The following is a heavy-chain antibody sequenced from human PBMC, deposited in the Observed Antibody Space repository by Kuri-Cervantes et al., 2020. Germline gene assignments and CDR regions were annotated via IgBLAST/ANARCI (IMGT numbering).Heavy chain of an antibody. CDR1: GGSFSGYY. J-gene: IGHJ3*02. CDR2: ISHSGST. V-gene: IGHV4-34*01. CDR3: ARGPDSDYDFWSGYYPDAFDI. D-gene: IGHD3-3*01. Sequence: SQTLSLTCAVYGGSFSGYYWIWIRQPPGKGLEWIGEISHSGSTNYHPSLKSRVTISVDTSKNQFSLKLSSVTAADTAVYYCARGPDSDYDFWSGYYPDAFDIWGQGTMVTVSS.